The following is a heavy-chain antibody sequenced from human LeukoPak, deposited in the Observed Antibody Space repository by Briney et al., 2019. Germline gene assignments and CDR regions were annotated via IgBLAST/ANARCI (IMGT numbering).Heavy chain of an antibody. CDR3: AKVRGGVDGDY. CDR2: ISYDGSNK. Sequence: SXRXSCAASGFTFSSYGMHWVRQAPGKGLEWVAVISYDGSNKYYADSVKGRFTISRDNSKNTLYLQMNSLRAEDTAVYYCAKVRGGVDGDYWGQGTLVTVSS. D-gene: IGHD3-16*01. J-gene: IGHJ4*02. CDR1: GFTFSSYG. V-gene: IGHV3-30*18.